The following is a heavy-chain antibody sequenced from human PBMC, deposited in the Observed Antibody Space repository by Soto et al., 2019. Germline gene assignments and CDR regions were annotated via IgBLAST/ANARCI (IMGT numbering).Heavy chain of an antibody. J-gene: IGHJ5*02. V-gene: IGHV3-53*01. CDR3: ATFIAAAGTGWFDP. Sequence: EVQLVESGGGLIQPGGSLRLSCAASGFTVSSNYMSWVRQAPGKGLEWVSVIYSGGSTYYADSVKGRFTISRDNSKNTLYLQMNSLRAEDTAVYYCATFIAAAGTGWFDPWGQGTLVTVSS. CDR1: GFTVSSNY. CDR2: IYSGGST. D-gene: IGHD6-13*01.